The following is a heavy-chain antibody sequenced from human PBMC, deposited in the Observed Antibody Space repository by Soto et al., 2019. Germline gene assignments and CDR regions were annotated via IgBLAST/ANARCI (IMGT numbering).Heavy chain of an antibody. CDR2: IIPIFGTA. D-gene: IGHD6-19*01. CDR3: AREGDSSGWDY. Sequence: QVQLVESGGGVVQPGRSLRLSCAASGFTFSSYGMHWVRQAPGKGLEWVGGIIPIFGTANYAQKFQGRVTITADESTSTAYMELSSLRSEDTAVYYCAREGDSSGWDYWGQGTLVTVSS. CDR1: GFTFSSYG. J-gene: IGHJ4*02. V-gene: IGHV1-69*01.